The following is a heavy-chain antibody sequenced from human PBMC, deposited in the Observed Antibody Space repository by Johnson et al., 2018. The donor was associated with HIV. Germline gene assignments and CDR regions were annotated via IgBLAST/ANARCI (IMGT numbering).Heavy chain of an antibody. CDR2: ISYDGSNK. V-gene: IGHV3-30*04. CDR1: GFTFSSYT. Sequence: QVQLAESGGGVVQPGGSLRLSCAASGFTFSSYTMHWVRQAPGKGLEWVAVISYDGSNKYYADSVKGRFTISRDNAKNSLSLQMNSLRAEDTAVYYCATSGDKYSSNWGDAFDIWGQGTMVTVSS. J-gene: IGHJ3*02. CDR3: ATSGDKYSSNWGDAFDI. D-gene: IGHD6-13*01.